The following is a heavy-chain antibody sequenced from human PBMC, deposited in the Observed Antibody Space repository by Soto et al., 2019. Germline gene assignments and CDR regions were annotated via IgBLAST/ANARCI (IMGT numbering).Heavy chain of an antibody. Sequence: QVQLQESGPGLVKPSETLSLTCTVSGGSVSSGSYYWSWIRQPPGKGLEWIGYIYYSGSTNYNPSLKSRVTISVDTSKNQFSLKLSSVTAADTAVYYCASVTRTCISTSCYRYYYGTDVWGQGTTVTVSS. CDR3: ASVTRTCISTSCYRYYYGTDV. J-gene: IGHJ6*02. CDR2: IYYSGST. CDR1: GGSVSSGSYY. D-gene: IGHD2-2*02. V-gene: IGHV4-61*01.